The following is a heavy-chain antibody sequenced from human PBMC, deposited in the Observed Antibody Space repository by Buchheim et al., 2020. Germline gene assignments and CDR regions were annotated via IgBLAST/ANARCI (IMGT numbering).Heavy chain of an antibody. CDR1: GFTFSSCS. Sequence: EVQLVESGGGLVQPGGSLRLSCAASGFTFSSCSMSWVRQAPGKGLEFISYISYSSNTIYYADSAKGRSTISRDNAKNSLYLQMNSLRVEDTAVYYCARVTGYCSSGSCSLGYWGQGTL. V-gene: IGHV3-48*01. D-gene: IGHD2-15*01. CDR2: ISYSSNTI. CDR3: ARVTGYCSSGSCSLGY. J-gene: IGHJ4*02.